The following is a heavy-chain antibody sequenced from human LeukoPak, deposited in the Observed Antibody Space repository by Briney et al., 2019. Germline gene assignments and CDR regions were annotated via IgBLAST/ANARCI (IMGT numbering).Heavy chain of an antibody. J-gene: IGHJ4*02. Sequence: GGSLRLSCAVSGFTFSICAMSWVRQAPGKGLEWVSTISGSGDSTYYADSVKGRFTISRDNSNNTLYLQMNSLRAEDTAMYHCAKQPDYGDYNWGQGTLVTVSS. CDR3: AKQPDYGDYN. V-gene: IGHV3-23*01. CDR1: GFTFSICA. D-gene: IGHD4-17*01. CDR2: ISGSGDST.